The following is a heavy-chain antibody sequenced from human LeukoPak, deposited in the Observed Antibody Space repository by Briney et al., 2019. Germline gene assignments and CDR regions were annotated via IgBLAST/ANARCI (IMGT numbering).Heavy chain of an antibody. CDR3: ARGVEAAGWDNWFDP. V-gene: IGHV7-4-1*02. CDR2: INTNTGNP. D-gene: IGHD6-13*01. Sequence: ASVKVSCKASGYTFTSYAMNWVRQAPGQGLEWMGWINTNTGNPTYAQGFTGRFVFSLDTSVSTAYLQISSLKAEDTAVYYCARGVEAAGWDNWFDPWGQGTLVTVSS. CDR1: GYTFTSYA. J-gene: IGHJ5*02.